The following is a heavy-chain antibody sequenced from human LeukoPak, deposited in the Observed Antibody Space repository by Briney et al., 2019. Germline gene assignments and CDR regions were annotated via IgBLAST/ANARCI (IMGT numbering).Heavy chain of an antibody. CDR1: GGSISSSTYY. V-gene: IGHV4-39*01. D-gene: IGHD1-1*01. Sequence: SETLSLTCTVSGGSISSSTYYWGWIRQSPGKGLEWIGSTLNSGSTYYNPSLKSRVTISVDTSKNQFSLKLSSVTATDTAVYYCASLKNVDFFDYWGQGTLVTVSS. CDR3: ASLKNVDFFDY. CDR2: TLNSGST. J-gene: IGHJ4*02.